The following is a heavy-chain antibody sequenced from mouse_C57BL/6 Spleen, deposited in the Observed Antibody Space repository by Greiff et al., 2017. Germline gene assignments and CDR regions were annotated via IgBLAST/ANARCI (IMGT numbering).Heavy chain of an antibody. J-gene: IGHJ1*03. CDR1: GYTFTSYW. V-gene: IGHV1-52*01. CDR3: ARRRDGYPYWYVDV. Sequence: QVQLKQPGAELVRPGSSVKLSCKASGYTFTSYWMHWVKQRPLQGLEWIGNIDPSDSETHYNQKFKDKATVTVDKSSSTAYMQLSSLTSEDSAVYYCARRRDGYPYWYVDVWGTGTTVTVSS. CDR2: IDPSDSET. D-gene: IGHD2-3*01.